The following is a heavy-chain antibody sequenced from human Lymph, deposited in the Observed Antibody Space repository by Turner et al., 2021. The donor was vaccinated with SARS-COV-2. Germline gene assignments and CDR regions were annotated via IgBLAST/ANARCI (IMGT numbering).Heavy chain of an antibody. CDR1: EFTFRSYG. CDR2: ISYDGSNR. J-gene: IGHJ3*02. D-gene: IGHD5-12*01. V-gene: IGHV3-30-3*01. CDR3: ARDFPPQDGYNPAGGFDI. Sequence: QVQLVESGGGVVQPGRSLRLSCAASEFTFRSYGMHWVRQAPGKGLEWVAVISYDGSNRHYADSVKGRFTISRDNSKNTLYLQMNSLRAEDTAVYYCARDFPPQDGYNPAGGFDIWGQGTMVTVSS.